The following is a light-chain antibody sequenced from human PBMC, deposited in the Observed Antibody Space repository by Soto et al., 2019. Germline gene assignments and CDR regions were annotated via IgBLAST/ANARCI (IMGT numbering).Light chain of an antibody. Sequence: QSVLTQPASVSGSPGQSITISCTGTSSDIGAYNYVSWYQQHPGRAPKLMIYEVSHRPSGVSNRFSGSKSGNTASLTISGLQAEDEADYYCSSCTSTSTVIFGGRTKLTVL. CDR2: EVS. CDR3: SSCTSTSTVI. CDR1: SSDIGAYNY. V-gene: IGLV2-14*01. J-gene: IGLJ2*01.